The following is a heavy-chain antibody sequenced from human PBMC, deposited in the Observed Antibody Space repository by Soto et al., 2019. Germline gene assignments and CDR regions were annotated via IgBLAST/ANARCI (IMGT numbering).Heavy chain of an antibody. J-gene: IGHJ4*02. D-gene: IGHD3-10*01. CDR2: MYNSGRT. Sequence: QVQLQESGPGLVKPSETLSLTCTVSGGSISSYYWTWIRQPPGKGLEWIGFMYNSGRTHYNPSLKSRVTISLDTSKHQFSLNLRSVTAADTAVYYCASMGYHYGSGSYPLDYWGQGTLVTVSS. CDR3: ASMGYHYGSGSYPLDY. V-gene: IGHV4-59*08. CDR1: GGSISSYY.